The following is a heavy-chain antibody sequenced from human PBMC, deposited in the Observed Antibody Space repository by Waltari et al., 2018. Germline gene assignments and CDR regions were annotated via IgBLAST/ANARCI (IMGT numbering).Heavy chain of an antibody. V-gene: IGHV4-38-2*01. Sequence: QVQLQESGPGLVKPSETLSLTCAVSGYSISSGYYWGWIRQPPGKGLEWIGSIYHSGSTYYNPSLKSRVTISVDTSKNQFSLKLSSVTAADTAVYYCARVKFSFRELPPVFDYWGQGTLVTVSS. D-gene: IGHD3-10*01. CDR2: IYHSGST. CDR1: GYSISSGYY. J-gene: IGHJ4*02. CDR3: ARVKFSFRELPPVFDY.